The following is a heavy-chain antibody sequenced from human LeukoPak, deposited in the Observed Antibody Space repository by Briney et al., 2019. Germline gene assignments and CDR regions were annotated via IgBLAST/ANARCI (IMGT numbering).Heavy chain of an antibody. Sequence: SETLSLTCTVSGGSISSSSYYWGWIRQPPGKGLEWIGSIYYSGSTYYNPSLKSRVTISVDTSKNQFSLKLSSVTAADTAVYYCARTEDPDIHFDLWGRGTLVTVSS. V-gene: IGHV4-39*07. CDR1: GGSISSSSYY. J-gene: IGHJ2*01. CDR2: IYYSGST. CDR3: ARTEDPDIHFDL. D-gene: IGHD2-15*01.